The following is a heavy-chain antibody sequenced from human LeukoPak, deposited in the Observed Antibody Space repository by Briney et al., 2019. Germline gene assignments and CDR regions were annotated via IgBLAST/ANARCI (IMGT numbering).Heavy chain of an antibody. CDR3: ARDRQGFMSEWPNWFDP. J-gene: IGHJ5*02. V-gene: IGHV3-21*01. D-gene: IGHD3-16*01. Sequence: GGSLRLSCTASGFTFSSYNMNWVRQGPGKGLEWVSSISSGSSYIYYADSVQGRFTISRDNAKNSLYLQMSSLTAEDTAVYYCARDRQGFMSEWPNWFDPWGQGALVTVSS. CDR1: GFTFSSYN. CDR2: ISSGSSYI.